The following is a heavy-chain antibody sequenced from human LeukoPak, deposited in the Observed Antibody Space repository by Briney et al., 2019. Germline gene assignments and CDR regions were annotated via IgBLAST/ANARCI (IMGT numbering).Heavy chain of an antibody. CDR3: AREPIRTSWYRWWFDP. J-gene: IGHJ5*02. Sequence: VASVKVSCKASGYTFTGYYMHWVRQAPGQGLEWMGWINPNSGGTNYAQKFQGRVTMTRDTSISTAYMELSRLRSDDTAVYYCAREPIRTSWYRWWFDPWGQGTLVTVSS. CDR2: INPNSGGT. D-gene: IGHD6-13*01. V-gene: IGHV1-2*02. CDR1: GYTFTGYY.